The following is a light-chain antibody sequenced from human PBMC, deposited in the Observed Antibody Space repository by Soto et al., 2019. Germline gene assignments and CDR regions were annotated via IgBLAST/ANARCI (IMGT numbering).Light chain of an antibody. CDR1: QSISSTY. J-gene: IGKJ1*01. CDR2: AAS. Sequence: EIVLTQSPGTLSLSPGERATLSCRASQSISSTYLAWYRQKPGQAPRLLIYAASSRATGIPDRFSGSGSGTEFTLTISRLEPDDFALYYCQQYYASSWTFGRWTRVEIK. CDR3: QQYYASSWT. V-gene: IGKV3-20*01.